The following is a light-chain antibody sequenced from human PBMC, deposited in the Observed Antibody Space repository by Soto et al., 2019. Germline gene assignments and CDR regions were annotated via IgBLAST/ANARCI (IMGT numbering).Light chain of an antibody. CDR2: GAS. V-gene: IGKV3-20*01. Sequence: EMVLTQSPGTLSLSPGERATLSCRASQSVSSSYLAWYQQKHGQAPRLLIYGASSRATGIPDRFSGSGSGTDFTLTIRRLEPEDLAVYYCQQYGSSPPRTFGQGTKVEIK. CDR3: QQYGSSPPRT. CDR1: QSVSSSY. J-gene: IGKJ1*01.